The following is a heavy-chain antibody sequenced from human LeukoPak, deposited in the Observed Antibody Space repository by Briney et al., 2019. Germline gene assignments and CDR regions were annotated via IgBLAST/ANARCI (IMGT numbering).Heavy chain of an antibody. Sequence: GGSLRLSCAASGFTFSSYAMSWVRQAPGKGLEWVSAISGSGGSTYYADSVKGRFTISRDNSKNTLYLQMNSLRAEDTAVYYCAKSPSLLTGCDYYYMDVWGKGTTVTVSS. J-gene: IGHJ6*03. D-gene: IGHD3-9*01. CDR3: AKSPSLLTGCDYYYMDV. V-gene: IGHV3-23*01. CDR2: ISGSGGST. CDR1: GFTFSSYA.